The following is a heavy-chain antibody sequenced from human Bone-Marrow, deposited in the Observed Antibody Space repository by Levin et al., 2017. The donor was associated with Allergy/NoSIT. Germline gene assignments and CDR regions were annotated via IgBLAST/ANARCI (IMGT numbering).Heavy chain of an antibody. CDR3: ARNRDLYYSDSTPSDL. Sequence: GESLKISCSASGFIFSAYYMTWVRQAPGKALERVSYISIRDVYVNYADSVRGRFTISRDDAKNSLFLEMNSLRVEDTAVYYCARNRDLYYSDSTPSDLWAQGTLVTVSS. J-gene: IGHJ5*02. V-gene: IGHV3-11*03. D-gene: IGHD3-22*01. CDR1: GFIFSAYY. CDR2: ISIRDVYV.